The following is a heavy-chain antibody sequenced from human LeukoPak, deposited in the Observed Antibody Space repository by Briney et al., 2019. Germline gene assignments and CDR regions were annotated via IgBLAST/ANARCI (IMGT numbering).Heavy chain of an antibody. J-gene: IGHJ4*02. Sequence: ASVKVSCKASGYTFTGYYIHWVRQAPGLGLEWMGWINPNNGGTNYAQKFQGRVTMTIDTSISAAYMELSSLRSDDTAMYYCAKGTDFDYWGQGTLVTVSS. CDR1: GYTFTGYY. CDR2: INPNNGGT. V-gene: IGHV1-2*02. CDR3: AKGTDFDY.